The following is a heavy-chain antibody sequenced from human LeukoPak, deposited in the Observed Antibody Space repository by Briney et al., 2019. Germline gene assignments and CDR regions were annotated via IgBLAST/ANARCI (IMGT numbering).Heavy chain of an antibody. J-gene: IGHJ4*02. V-gene: IGHV3-23*01. CDR1: GFTFSSYA. CDR3: AKDLHYGSADY. D-gene: IGHD3-10*01. CDR2: ISSSSRYI. Sequence: GGSLRLSCAASGFTFSSYAMSWVRQAPGKGLEWVSSISSSSRYIYYADSVKGRFTISRDNSKNTLYLQMNSLRAEDTAVYYCAKDLHYGSADYWGQGTLVTVSS.